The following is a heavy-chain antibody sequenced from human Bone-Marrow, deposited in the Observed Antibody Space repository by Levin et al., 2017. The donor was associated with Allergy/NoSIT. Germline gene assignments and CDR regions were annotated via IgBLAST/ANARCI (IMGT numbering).Heavy chain of an antibody. CDR2: INPDGSIT. D-gene: IGHD3-22*01. J-gene: IGHJ4*02. V-gene: IGHV3-74*01. Sequence: PGGSLRLSCAASGFTFSDYWMHWVRQAPGKGLVWVSRINPDGSITRYADSVEGRFTISRDNTKNTLSLQMKSLTTEDTGLYFCARAAGGIDYYYDNTGYYHDYWGQGTLVTVSS. CDR1: GFTFSDYW. CDR3: ARAAGGIDYYYDNTGYYHDY.